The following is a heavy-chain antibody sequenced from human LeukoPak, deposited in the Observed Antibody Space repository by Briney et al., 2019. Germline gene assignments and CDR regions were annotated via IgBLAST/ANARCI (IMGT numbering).Heavy chain of an antibody. CDR1: GYTFTSYY. J-gene: IGHJ6*02. CDR2: INPSGGST. CDR3: ARDTEEQWLVPWGIYYYYGKDV. V-gene: IGHV1-46*01. D-gene: IGHD6-19*01. Sequence: ASVKVSCKASGYTFTSYYMHWVRQAPGQGLEWMGIINPSGGSTSYAQKFQGRVTMTRDTSTSTVYMELSSLRSEDTAVYYCARDTEEQWLVPWGIYYYYGKDVWGQGTTVTVSS.